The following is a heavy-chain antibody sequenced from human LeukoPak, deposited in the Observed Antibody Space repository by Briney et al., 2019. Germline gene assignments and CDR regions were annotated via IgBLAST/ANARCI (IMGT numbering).Heavy chain of an antibody. V-gene: IGHV4-34*01. CDR3: ARGSPLMARGVKGIDY. CDR1: GGSFSGYY. CDR2: INHSGST. Sequence: SETLSLTCAVYGGSFSGYYWSWIRQPPGKGLEWIGEINHSGSTNYNPSLKSRVTISVDTSKNQFSLKLSSVTAADTAVYYCARGSPLMARGVKGIDYWGQGTLVTVSS. J-gene: IGHJ4*02. D-gene: IGHD3-10*01.